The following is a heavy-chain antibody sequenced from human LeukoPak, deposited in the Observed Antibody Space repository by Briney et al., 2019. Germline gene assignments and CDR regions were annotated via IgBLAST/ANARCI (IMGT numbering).Heavy chain of an antibody. CDR2: INHSGST. CDR1: GGSISSGSYY. Sequence: SETLSLTCTVSGGSISSGSYYWSWIRQPPGKGLEWIGEINHSGSTNYNPSLKSRVTISVDTSKNQFSLKLSSVTAADTAVYYCARGLPRIAAAGNFDYWGQGTLVTVSS. V-gene: IGHV4-39*07. CDR3: ARGLPRIAAAGNFDY. J-gene: IGHJ4*02. D-gene: IGHD6-13*01.